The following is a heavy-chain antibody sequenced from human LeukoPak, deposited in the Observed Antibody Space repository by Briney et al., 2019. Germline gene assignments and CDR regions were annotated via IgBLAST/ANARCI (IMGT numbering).Heavy chain of an antibody. D-gene: IGHD6-13*01. CDR1: GFSFSSYA. CDR3: AKIIVAAGTNY. J-gene: IGHJ4*02. V-gene: IGHV3-23*01. Sequence: GGSLRLSCAASGFSFSSYALTWVRQAPGKGLEWVSSIGGSGGYIYYADSVKGRFTIYRDNSKNTLYLQMNSLRVEDTAVYYCAKIIVAAGTNYWGQGTLVTVSS. CDR2: IGGSGGYI.